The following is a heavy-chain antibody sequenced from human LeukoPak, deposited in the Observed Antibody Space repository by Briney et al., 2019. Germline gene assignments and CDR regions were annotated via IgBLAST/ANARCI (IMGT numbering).Heavy chain of an antibody. J-gene: IGHJ4*02. CDR3: AREGSFRGRFFDY. V-gene: IGHV1-3*01. CDR1: GYTFTNYA. CDR2: INAGNGNT. D-gene: IGHD3-10*01. Sequence: GASVKVSCKASGYTFTNYAIHWARQAPGQRLECMGWINAGNGNTEYSQKFQGRVTITRDTSATTAYMELSGLISEDTAVYYCAREGSFRGRFFDYWGQGTLVTVSS.